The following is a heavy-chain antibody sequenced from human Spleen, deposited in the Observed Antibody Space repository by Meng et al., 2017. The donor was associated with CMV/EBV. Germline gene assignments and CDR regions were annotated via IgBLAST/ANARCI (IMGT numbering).Heavy chain of an antibody. CDR3: ARQSITGTTNYYGMDV. J-gene: IGHJ6*02. CDR1: GFTFSSYK. CDR2: ISASGDAK. V-gene: IGHV3-48*03. D-gene: IGHD1-20*01. Sequence: GESLKISCIASGFTFSSYKMNWVRQAPGKGLEWLSYISASGDAKDYADFVKGRFTISRDNAKNSLYLEMNSLRVEDTAVYYCARQSITGTTNYYGMDVWGQGTTVTVSS.